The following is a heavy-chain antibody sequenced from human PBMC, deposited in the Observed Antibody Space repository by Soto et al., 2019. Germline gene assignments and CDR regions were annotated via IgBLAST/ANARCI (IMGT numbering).Heavy chain of an antibody. CDR2: IWYDGSNK. V-gene: IGHV3-33*01. Sequence: GGSLRLSCAASGFTFSSYGMHWVRQAPGKGLEWVAVIWYDGSNKYYADSVKGRFTISRDNSKNTLYLQMNSLRAEDTAVYYCARDYYYRGGIAAAGTYPSAFDIWGQGTMVTVSS. CDR3: ARDYYYRGGIAAAGTYPSAFDI. CDR1: GFTFSSYG. J-gene: IGHJ3*02. D-gene: IGHD6-13*01.